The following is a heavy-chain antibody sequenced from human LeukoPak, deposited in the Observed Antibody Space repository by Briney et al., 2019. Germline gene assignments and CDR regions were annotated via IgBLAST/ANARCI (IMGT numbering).Heavy chain of an antibody. V-gene: IGHV4-34*01. CDR1: GGSFSGYY. Sequence: PSETLSLTCAVYGGSFSGYYWSWIRQPPGKGLEWIGEINHSGSTNYNPSLKSRVTISVDTSKNQFSLKLSSVTAADTAVYYCARWLPFQYYFDYWGQGTLVTVSS. J-gene: IGHJ4*02. CDR2: INHSGST. CDR3: ARWLPFQYYFDY. D-gene: IGHD5-12*01.